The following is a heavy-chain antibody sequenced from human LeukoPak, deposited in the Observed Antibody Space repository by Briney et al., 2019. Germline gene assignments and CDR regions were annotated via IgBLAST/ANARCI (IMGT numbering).Heavy chain of an antibody. J-gene: IGHJ5*02. V-gene: IGHV3-21*01. Sequence: GGSLRLSCAASGFTFTSYAMSWVRQAPGKGLEWVSSISSSSSYIYYADSVKGRFTISRDNAKNSLYLQMNSLRAEDTAVYYCASEMVRGAGQPNWFDPWGQGTLVTVSS. CDR1: GFTFTSYA. CDR2: ISSSSSYI. D-gene: IGHD3-10*01. CDR3: ASEMVRGAGQPNWFDP.